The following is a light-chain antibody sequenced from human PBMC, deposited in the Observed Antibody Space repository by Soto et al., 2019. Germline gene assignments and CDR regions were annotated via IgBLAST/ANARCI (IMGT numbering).Light chain of an antibody. CDR1: SSNIGSNY. CDR3: AAWDDSLSGFYV. CDR2: RNN. J-gene: IGLJ1*01. Sequence: QSVMTRPPSASGTPGQRVTISCSGSSSNIGSNYVYWYQQLPGTAPKLLIYRNNQRPSGVPDRFSGSKSGTSASLAISGLRSEDEADYCCAAWDDSLSGFYVFGTGTKVTVL. V-gene: IGLV1-47*01.